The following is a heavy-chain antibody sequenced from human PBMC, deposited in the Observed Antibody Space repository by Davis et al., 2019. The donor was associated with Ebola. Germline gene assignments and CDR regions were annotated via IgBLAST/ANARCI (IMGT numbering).Heavy chain of an antibody. J-gene: IGHJ4*02. CDR3: GRGGIAVEYRYYFDY. D-gene: IGHD6-19*01. CDR2: ISYDGSNK. CDR1: GFSFSYYW. V-gene: IGHV3-30-3*01. Sequence: SCAASGFSFSYYWMSWVRQAPGKGLEWVAVISYDGSNKYYADSVKGRFTISRDNSKNTLYLQMNSLRAEDTAVYYCGRGGIAVEYRYYFDYWGQGTLVTVSS.